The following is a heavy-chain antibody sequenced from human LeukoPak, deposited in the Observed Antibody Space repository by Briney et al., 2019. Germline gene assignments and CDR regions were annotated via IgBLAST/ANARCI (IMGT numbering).Heavy chain of an antibody. CDR3: AKSRYSSCWYYFDY. D-gene: IGHD6-13*01. Sequence: GGSLRLSCAASGFTFSSYAMSWVRQAPGKGLEWVSAISGSGGSTYYADSVTGQLTISRDNSKNTLYLQMNSLMAEDTAVYSCAKSRYSSCWYYFDYWGQGTLVTVSS. J-gene: IGHJ4*02. CDR1: GFTFSSYA. CDR2: ISGSGGST. V-gene: IGHV3-23*01.